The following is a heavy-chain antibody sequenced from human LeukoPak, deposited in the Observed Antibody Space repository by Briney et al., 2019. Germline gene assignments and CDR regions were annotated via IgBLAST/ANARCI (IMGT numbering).Heavy chain of an antibody. CDR1: VYTLSTYG. V-gene: IGHV3-33*01. CDR2: IWYDGSNK. CDR3: ARGGDIVVVPAAMSLDY. J-gene: IGHJ4*02. D-gene: IGHD2-2*01. Sequence: GGSLRLSCAASVYTLSTYGMHWVRQAPHKGLEGGADIWYDGSNKYCADSVKGRFTISRDNSKNTLYLQMNSLRAEDTVVYYCARGGDIVVVPAAMSLDYWGQGTLVTVSS.